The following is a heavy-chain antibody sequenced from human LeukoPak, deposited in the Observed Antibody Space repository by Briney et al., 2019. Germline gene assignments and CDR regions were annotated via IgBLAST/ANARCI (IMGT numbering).Heavy chain of an antibody. V-gene: IGHV3-48*02. Sequence: GGSLRLSCAASGFTFSDYSMNWVRQAPGKGLEWISYIGGRGDGISYADSVKGRFTISRDNAENSLYLQMNSLRDEDTAVYYCAADFGPWGQGTLVTVSS. CDR3: AADFGP. D-gene: IGHD3-16*01. CDR2: IGGRGDGI. J-gene: IGHJ5*02. CDR1: GFTFSDYS.